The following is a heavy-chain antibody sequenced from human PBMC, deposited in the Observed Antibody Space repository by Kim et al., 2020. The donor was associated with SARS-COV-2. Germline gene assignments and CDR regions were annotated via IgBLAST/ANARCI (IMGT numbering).Heavy chain of an antibody. D-gene: IGHD6-19*01. Sequence: SETLSLTCTVSGVSISTYHWTWIRQPPGKTLEWIGYIYYTGSDNYNPSLKSRVTMSLDTATNQFSLKLSSVTTADTALYYCAKWAYTSGWGGFDYWGQGILVTVSS. CDR2: IYYTGSD. CDR3: AKWAYTSGWGGFDY. J-gene: IGHJ4*02. CDR1: GVSISTYH. V-gene: IGHV4-59*01.